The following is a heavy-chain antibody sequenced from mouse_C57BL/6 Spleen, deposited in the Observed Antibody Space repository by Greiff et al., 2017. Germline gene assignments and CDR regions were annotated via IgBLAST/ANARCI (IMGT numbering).Heavy chain of an antibody. D-gene: IGHD2-4*01. V-gene: IGHV8-12*01. CDR1: GFSLSTSGMG. CDR3: ARRVYYDYDEYYYAMDY. CDR2: IYWDDDK. J-gene: IGHJ4*01. Sequence: QVTLKVCGPGILQSSQTLSLTCSFSGFSLSTSGMGVSWIRQPSGKGLEWLAHIYWDDDKRYNPSLKSRLTISKDTSRNQVFLKITSVDTADTATYYCARRVYYDYDEYYYAMDYWGQGTSVTVSS.